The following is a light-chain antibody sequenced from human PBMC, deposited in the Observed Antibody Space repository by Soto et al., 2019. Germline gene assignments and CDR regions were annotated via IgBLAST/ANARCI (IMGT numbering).Light chain of an antibody. CDR3: QQTYPLPRT. V-gene: IGKV1-39*01. CDR2: AAS. J-gene: IGKJ2*01. Sequence: DIQMTQSPSSLSASVGHRVTITGRASEIIGRYLNWYQQLPGKAPKLLISAASTFQSGVPSRFSGSGSGTDFTLTISSLQPEEFATYFCQQTYPLPRTFGQGTKLQIK. CDR1: EIIGRY.